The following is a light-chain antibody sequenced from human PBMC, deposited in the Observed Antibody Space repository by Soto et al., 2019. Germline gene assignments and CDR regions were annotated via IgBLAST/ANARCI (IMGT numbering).Light chain of an antibody. Sequence: QSVLTQPPSASGTPGQRVTVSCSGSSSNIGSNYVYWYQQLPGTAPRLLMYRNNQRPSGVPDRFSGSKSGTSASLAISGLRSEDEADYSCAAWDDNLSGVVFGGGTKLTVL. CDR3: AAWDDNLSGVV. CDR1: SSNIGSNY. CDR2: RNN. V-gene: IGLV1-47*01. J-gene: IGLJ2*01.